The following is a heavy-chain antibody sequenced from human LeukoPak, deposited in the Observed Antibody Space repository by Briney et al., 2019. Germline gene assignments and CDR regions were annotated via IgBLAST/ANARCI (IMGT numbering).Heavy chain of an antibody. Sequence: GGSLRLSCAASGFTFSSYAMYWVRQAPGKGLEWGSGIFGSGGSTDYADSVKGRFTISRDNSQNTVYLQMNSLRAEDTAVYYCAKTTTGYSSGRFPGWPVDYWGQGTLVTVSS. V-gene: IGHV3-23*01. CDR2: IFGSGGST. J-gene: IGHJ4*02. CDR3: AKTTTGYSSGRFPGWPVDY. CDR1: GFTFSSYA. D-gene: IGHD6-19*01.